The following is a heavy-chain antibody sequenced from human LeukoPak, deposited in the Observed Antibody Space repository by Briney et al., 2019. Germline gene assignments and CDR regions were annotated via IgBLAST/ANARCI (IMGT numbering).Heavy chain of an antibody. CDR2: INPNSGGT. CDR3: ARVGFYDILTPGGY. D-gene: IGHD3-9*01. V-gene: IGHV1-2*02. CDR1: GYTFTGYY. Sequence: ASVKVSCKASGYTFTGYYMHWVRQAPGQGLEWMGWINPNSGGTNYAQKFQGRVTMTRDMSISTAYMELSRLRSDDTAVYYCARVGFYDILTPGGYWGQGTLVTVSS. J-gene: IGHJ4*02.